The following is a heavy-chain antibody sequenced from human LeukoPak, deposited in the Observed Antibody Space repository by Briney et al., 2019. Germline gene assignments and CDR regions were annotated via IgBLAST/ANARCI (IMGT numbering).Heavy chain of an antibody. Sequence: QPGGSLRLSCVASGIDFNVYEFHWVRQSPGKGLEWVALISDNGLRTEYAESLKGRFTVSRDNSKNTVDLQMNNLKVEDTAVYFCARERRGYGYGTLDPWGQGTLVTVSS. CDR2: ISDNGLRT. CDR3: ARERRGYGYGTLDP. J-gene: IGHJ5*02. CDR1: GIDFNVYE. D-gene: IGHD5-12*01. V-gene: IGHV3-30*04.